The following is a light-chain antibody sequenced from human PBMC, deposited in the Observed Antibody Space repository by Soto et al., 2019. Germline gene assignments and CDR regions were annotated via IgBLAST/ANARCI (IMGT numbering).Light chain of an antibody. J-gene: IGKJ1*01. CDR1: QSLLHSNGYTY. CDR2: LGS. CDR3: MQGLQTPWT. Sequence: DIVMTQSPLSLPVTPGEPASISCRSSQSLLHSNGYTYLDWYLQKPGQSPQLLIYLGSNRASGVPDRFSGSGSGTDVTLKISRVEAEDVGVYYCMQGLQTPWTFGQGTKVEIK. V-gene: IGKV2-28*01.